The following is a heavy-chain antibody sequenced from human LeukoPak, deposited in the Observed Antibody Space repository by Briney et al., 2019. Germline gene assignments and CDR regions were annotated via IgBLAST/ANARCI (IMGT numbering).Heavy chain of an antibody. V-gene: IGHV4-59*12. CDR1: GDSIRSYY. CDR2: LYYSGST. D-gene: IGHD3-3*01. Sequence: NPSETLSLTCTVSGDSIRSYYWSWIRQPPGKGLEWIGFLYYSGSTNYNPSLKSRVTISVDTSKNQFSLKLSSVTAADTAVYYCARGLALEWLLYPALGDDYWGQGTLVTVSS. CDR3: ARGLALEWLLYPALGDDY. J-gene: IGHJ4*02.